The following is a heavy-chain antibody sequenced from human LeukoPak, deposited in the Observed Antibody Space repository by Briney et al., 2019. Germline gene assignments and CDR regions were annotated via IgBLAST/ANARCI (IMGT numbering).Heavy chain of an antibody. CDR2: ISYDGSNK. CDR1: GFTFCSYA. Sequence: PGGSLRLSCAASGFTFCSYAMHWVRQAPGKGLEWVAVISYDGSNKYYADSVKGRFTISRDNSKNTLYLQMNSLRAEDTAVYYCASLTTVTTPSAYYFDYWGQGTLVTVSS. D-gene: IGHD4-17*01. J-gene: IGHJ4*02. CDR3: ASLTTVTTPSAYYFDY. V-gene: IGHV3-30-3*01.